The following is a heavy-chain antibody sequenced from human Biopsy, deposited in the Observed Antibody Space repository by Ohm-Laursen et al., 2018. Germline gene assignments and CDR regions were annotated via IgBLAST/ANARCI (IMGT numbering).Heavy chain of an antibody. CDR2: IYNTETT. CDR3: ARHPTGFWFDP. Sequence: GTLSLTCPVSGGSISSSTTYYWAWLRQPPGKGLEWIGSIYNTETTFYNPSLKSRVTISVDTSTNQFSLKVTSVTAADTALYFCARHPTGFWFDPWGHGTLVTVSS. J-gene: IGHJ5*02. CDR1: GGSISSSTTYY. V-gene: IGHV4-39*01.